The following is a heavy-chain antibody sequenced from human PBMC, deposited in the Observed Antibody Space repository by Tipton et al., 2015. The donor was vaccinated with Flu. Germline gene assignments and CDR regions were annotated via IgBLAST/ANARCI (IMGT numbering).Heavy chain of an antibody. J-gene: IGHJ4*02. CDR2: IYYSGST. Sequence: TLSLTCTVSGGSISSYYWSWIRQPPGTGLEWIGYIYYSGSTNYNPSLKLRVAISVDTSKNQFSLKLSSVTAADTAVYYCARGGCSGTSCLDYWGQGTLVTVTS. CDR1: GGSISSYY. V-gene: IGHV4-59*01. CDR3: ARGGCSGTSCLDY. D-gene: IGHD2-2*01.